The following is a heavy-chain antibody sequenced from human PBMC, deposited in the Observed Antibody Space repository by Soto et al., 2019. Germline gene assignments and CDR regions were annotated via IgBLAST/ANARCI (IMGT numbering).Heavy chain of an antibody. D-gene: IGHD6-19*01. CDR2: INHSGST. J-gene: IGHJ5*02. CDR1: GGSFSGYY. CDR3: ARDIEFRRYSSGWYNWFDP. V-gene: IGHV4-34*01. Sequence: SETLSLTCAVYGGSFSGYYWSWIRQPPGKGLEWIGEINHSGSTNYNPSLKSRVTISGDTSKNQFSLKLSSVTAADTAVYYCARDIEFRRYSSGWYNWFDPWGQGTLVTVSS.